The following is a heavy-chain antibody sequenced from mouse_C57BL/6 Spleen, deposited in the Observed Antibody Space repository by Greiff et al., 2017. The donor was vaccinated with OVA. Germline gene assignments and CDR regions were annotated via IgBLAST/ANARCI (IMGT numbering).Heavy chain of an antibody. D-gene: IGHD1-1*01. CDR1: GFTFSDYY. V-gene: IGHV5-16*01. J-gene: IGHJ1*03. CDR3: ARDDGSYWYFDV. Sequence: EVQVVESEGGLVQPGSSMKLSCTASGFTFSDYYMAWVRQVPEKGLEWVANINYDGSSTYYLDSLKSRFIISRDNAKNILYLQMSSLKSEDTATYYCARDDGSYWYFDVWGTGTTVTVSS. CDR2: INYDGSST.